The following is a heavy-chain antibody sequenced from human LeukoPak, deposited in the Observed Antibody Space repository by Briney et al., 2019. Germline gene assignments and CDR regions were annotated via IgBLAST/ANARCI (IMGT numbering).Heavy chain of an antibody. D-gene: IGHD3-22*01. Sequence: SETLSLTCAAYGGSFSGYYWSWIRQPPGKGLEWIGEINHSGSTNYNPSLKSRVTISVDTSKNQFSLKLSSVTAAGTAVYHCARCYYYDSSGFCRFDYWGQGTLVTVSS. CDR3: ARCYYYDSSGFCRFDY. CDR2: INHSGST. J-gene: IGHJ4*02. V-gene: IGHV4-34*01. CDR1: GGSFSGYY.